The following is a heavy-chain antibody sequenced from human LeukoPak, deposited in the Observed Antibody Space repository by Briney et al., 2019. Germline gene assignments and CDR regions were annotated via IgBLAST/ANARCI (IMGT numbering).Heavy chain of an antibody. D-gene: IGHD4/OR15-4a*01. CDR2: INNDGGSS. V-gene: IGHV3-64D*06. CDR1: GCSFSNYA. Sequence: GGSLRLSCSASGCSFSNYAAHWVRQAPGKGLEYVAGINNDGGSSHYADSAKGRFTISRDNSRNALFLQLSSLRPEDTALYYCAKTMVVFGGLFRTDAFDICGQGTMVTVSS. J-gene: IGHJ3*02. CDR3: AKTMVVFGGLFRTDAFDI.